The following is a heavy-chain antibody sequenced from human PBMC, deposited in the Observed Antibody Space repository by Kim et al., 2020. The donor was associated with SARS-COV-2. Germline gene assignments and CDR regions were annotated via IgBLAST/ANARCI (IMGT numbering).Heavy chain of an antibody. CDR1: GGSISSGGYY. Sequence: SETLSLTCTVSGGSISSGGYYWSWIRQHPGKGLEWIGYIYYSGSTYYNPSLKSRVTISVDTSKNQFSLKLSTVTAADTAVYYCARMATIKIFDYWGQRTLVTDSS. CDR3: ARMATIKIFDY. V-gene: IGHV4-31*03. D-gene: IGHD5-12*01. J-gene: IGHJ4*02. CDR2: IYYSGST.